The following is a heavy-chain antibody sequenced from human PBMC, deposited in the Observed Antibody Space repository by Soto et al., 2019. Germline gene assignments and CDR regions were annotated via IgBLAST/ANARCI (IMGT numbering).Heavy chain of an antibody. J-gene: IGHJ4*02. CDR3: ATGSAVGSWGAFDY. CDR1: GFTFSSYG. V-gene: IGHV3-30*03. D-gene: IGHD3-10*01. CDR2: ISYDGSNK. Sequence: QVQLVESGGGVVQPGRSLRLSCAASGFTFSSYGMHWVRQAPGKGLEWVAVISYDGSNKYYADSVKGRFTISRDNSKNTLYLQMKSLRAEDTAVYYCATGSAVGSWGAFDYWGQGTLVTVSS.